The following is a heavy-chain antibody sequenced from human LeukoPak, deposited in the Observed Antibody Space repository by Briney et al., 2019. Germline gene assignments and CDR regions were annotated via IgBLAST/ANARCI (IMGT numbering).Heavy chain of an antibody. D-gene: IGHD3-3*01. V-gene: IGHV1-46*02. J-gene: IGHJ4*02. CDR2: INPSGV. CDR3: ALESTFGVFNPFHY. CDR1: GYSFNSYY. Sequence: ASAKVSCKASGYSFNSYYMHWVRQAPGLGLEWMGIINPSGVTYAQKFQGRVSMTRDMSTSTLYMELSSLRSEDTAVYYCALESTFGVFNPFHYWGQGTLVTVSS.